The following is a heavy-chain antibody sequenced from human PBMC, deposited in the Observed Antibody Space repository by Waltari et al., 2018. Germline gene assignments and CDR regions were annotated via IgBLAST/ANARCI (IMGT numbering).Heavy chain of an antibody. CDR3: TTGIVELESERAAF. J-gene: IGHJ4*02. CDR1: GVTIGGTA. CDR2: VRSKHNNFAT. D-gene: IGHD1-1*01. Sequence: EVQVVESGGGFIQTGESLRLSCVASGVTIGGTAMEWVRQSPSKGLQWIGRVRSKHNNFATVYAESMRGRSMVSRNASMNTAYLQIDNVTPDDTAVYYCTTGIVELESERAAFWGRGVLVTVTS. V-gene: IGHV3-73*01.